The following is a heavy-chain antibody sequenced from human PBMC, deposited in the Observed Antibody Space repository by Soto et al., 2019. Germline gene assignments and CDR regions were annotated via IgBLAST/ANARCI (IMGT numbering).Heavy chain of an antibody. Sequence: GGSLRLSCAASGFTFSSYWMHWVRQAPGKGLVWVSRINSDGSSTSYADSVKGRFTISRDNAKNTLYLQMNSLRAEDTAVYYCASLFGDPSNPDYWGQGTLVTVSS. V-gene: IGHV3-74*01. CDR1: GFTFSSYW. J-gene: IGHJ4*02. CDR3: ASLFGDPSNPDY. D-gene: IGHD4-17*01. CDR2: INSDGSST.